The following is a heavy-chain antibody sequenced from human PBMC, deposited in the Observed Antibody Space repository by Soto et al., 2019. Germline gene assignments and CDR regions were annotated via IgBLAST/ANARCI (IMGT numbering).Heavy chain of an antibody. D-gene: IGHD6-13*01. V-gene: IGHV3-73*02. Sequence: EVQLVESGGGLVQPGGSLKLSCAASGFTFRCFAIHWVRQASGKGLEWVGRIRNKTNNYATAYAASVKGRFTISRDDSKNTTYLQMNSLKTEDTAVYYCTRSSAAGTSDFDYWGQGALVTVSS. CDR2: IRNKTNNYAT. J-gene: IGHJ4*02. CDR3: TRSSAAGTSDFDY. CDR1: GFTFRCFA.